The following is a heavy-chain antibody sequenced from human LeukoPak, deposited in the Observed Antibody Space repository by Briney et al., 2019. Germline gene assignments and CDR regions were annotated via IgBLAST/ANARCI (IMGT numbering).Heavy chain of an antibody. CDR1: GFIFSSYG. V-gene: IGHV3-30*02. D-gene: IGHD3-9*01. CDR2: IQYDGSNK. J-gene: IGHJ4*02. Sequence: PGGSLRLSCVAPGFIFSSYGMHWVRQAPGKGLEWVAYIQYDGSNKQYADSVKGRFTISRDSSKNTLYLQMNSLRAEDTAVYYCARGVELTGYSDYWGRGTLVTVSS. CDR3: ARGVELTGYSDY.